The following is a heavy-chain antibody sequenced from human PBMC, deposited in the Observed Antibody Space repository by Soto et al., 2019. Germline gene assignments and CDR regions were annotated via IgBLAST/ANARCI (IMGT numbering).Heavy chain of an antibody. J-gene: IGHJ4*02. V-gene: IGHV3-11*06. Sequence: PGGSLTPSCATSGFPFNDYYMTWIRQAPGKGLEWLSHISPKSTFRNYADSVKGRFTISRDNTESSLFLQMNSLGVDDTAVYSCVRGGGGGLFEHWGQGVLVTVSS. CDR1: GFPFNDYY. CDR3: VRGGGGGLFEH. CDR2: ISPKSTFR. D-gene: IGHD2-21*01.